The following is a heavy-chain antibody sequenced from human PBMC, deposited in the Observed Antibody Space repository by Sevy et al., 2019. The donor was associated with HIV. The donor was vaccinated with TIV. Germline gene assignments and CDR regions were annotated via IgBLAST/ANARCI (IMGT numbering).Heavy chain of an antibody. CDR2: IIPLFHTT. CDR1: GGTFNKYA. D-gene: IGHD6-19*01. J-gene: IGHJ4*02. V-gene: IGHV1-69*13. CDR3: ARGASDWYNNFYFDY. Sequence: ASVKVSCKASGGTFNKYAISWVRQAPGQGLEWMGGIIPLFHTTNYAQKFQGRVTITADELTSTAYMELNSLISDDTAVYYCARGASDWYNNFYFDYWGQGTLVTVSS.